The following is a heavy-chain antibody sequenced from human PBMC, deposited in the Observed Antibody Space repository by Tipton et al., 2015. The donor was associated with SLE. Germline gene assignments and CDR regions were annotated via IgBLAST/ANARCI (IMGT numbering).Heavy chain of an antibody. CDR1: GFAFNTTW. Sequence: SLRLSCAASGFAFNTTWMTWVRQAPGKGLEWVGRIETKADGGTTDYAAPVKGRFTISRDDSKNMVYLQMSSLKTEDTAVYYCITVLRANWFDPWGQGTLVTVSS. CDR3: ITVLRANWFDP. CDR2: IETKADGGTT. J-gene: IGHJ5*02. V-gene: IGHV3-15*04.